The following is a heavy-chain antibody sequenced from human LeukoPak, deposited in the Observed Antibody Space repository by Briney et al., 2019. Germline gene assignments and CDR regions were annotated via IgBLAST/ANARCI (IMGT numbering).Heavy chain of an antibody. CDR3: ARGGVY. D-gene: IGHD2-8*01. CDR2: INHSGST. V-gene: IGHV4-34*01. J-gene: IGHJ4*02. Sequence: SETLSLTCAVYGGSFSGYYWSWIRQPPGKGLEWIGEINHSGSTNYNPSLKSRVTISVDTSKNQFSLKLSSVTAADTAVYYCARGGVYWGQGTLVTVSS. CDR1: GGSFSGYY.